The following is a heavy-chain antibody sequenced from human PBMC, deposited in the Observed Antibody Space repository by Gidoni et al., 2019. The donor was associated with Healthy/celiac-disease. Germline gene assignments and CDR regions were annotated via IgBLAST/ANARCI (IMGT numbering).Heavy chain of an antibody. J-gene: IGHJ6*02. Sequence: QVQLQQWGAGLLKPSETLSLTCAVYGGSFSGYYWSWIRQPPGKGLEWIGEINHSGSTNYNPSLKSRVTISVDTSKNQFSLKLSSVTAADTAVYYCARWRRRGYGSGYGMDVWGQGTTVTVSS. CDR2: INHSGST. D-gene: IGHD3-10*01. CDR1: GGSFSGYY. CDR3: ARWRRRGYGSGYGMDV. V-gene: IGHV4-34*01.